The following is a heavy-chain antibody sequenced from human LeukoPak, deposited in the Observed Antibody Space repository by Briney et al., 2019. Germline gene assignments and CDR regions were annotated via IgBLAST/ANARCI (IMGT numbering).Heavy chain of an antibody. V-gene: IGHV3-23*01. Sequence: GGSLRLSCAASGFTFSSYAMSWVRQAPGKGLEWVSSITDSGGGTFYADSVRGRFTISRDNSKNTLFLQLNSLRAEDTAVYYCAKRGAGYYFDYWGQGTLVTVSS. CDR1: GFTFSSYA. CDR2: ITDSGGGT. CDR3: AKRGAGYYFDY. J-gene: IGHJ4*02. D-gene: IGHD3-10*01.